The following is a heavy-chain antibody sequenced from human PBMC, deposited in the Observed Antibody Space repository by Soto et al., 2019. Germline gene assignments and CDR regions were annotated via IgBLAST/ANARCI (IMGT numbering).Heavy chain of an antibody. CDR3: ARPFFGVVSLDAFDI. J-gene: IGHJ3*02. V-gene: IGHV5-10-1*01. CDR2: IDPSDSYT. CDR1: GYSFTSYW. Sequence: GESLKISCNGSGYSFTSYWISWVRQMPWKGLEWMGRIDPSDSYTNYSPSFQGHVTISADKSISTAYLQWSSLKASDTAMYYCARPFFGVVSLDAFDIWGQGTMVTVSS. D-gene: IGHD3-3*01.